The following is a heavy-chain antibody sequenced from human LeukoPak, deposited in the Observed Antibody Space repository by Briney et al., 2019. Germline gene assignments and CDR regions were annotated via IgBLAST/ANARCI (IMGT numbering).Heavy chain of an antibody. CDR2: IWYDGSNK. CDR3: ARGTCSSGWSD. D-gene: IGHD6-19*01. Sequence: GRSLRLSCAASGFTFSSYGMHWVRQAPGKGLEWVAVIWYDGSNKYYADSVKGRFTISRDNSKNTLYLQMNSLRAEDTAVYYCARGTCSSGWSDWGQGTLVTVSS. J-gene: IGHJ4*02. V-gene: IGHV3-33*01. CDR1: GFTFSSYG.